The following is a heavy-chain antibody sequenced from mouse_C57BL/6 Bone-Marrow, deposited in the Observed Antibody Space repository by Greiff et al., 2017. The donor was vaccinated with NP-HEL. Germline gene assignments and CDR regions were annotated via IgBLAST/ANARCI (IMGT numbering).Heavy chain of an antibody. J-gene: IGHJ3*01. CDR1: GFSLTSYG. Sequence: VKLVESGPGLVAPSQSLSITCTVSGFSLTSYGVDWVRQPPGKGLEWLGVIWGGGSTNYNLVPTSRRSFSKDNSKSQVFLQMNSLQTDDTAMYYCARRGYGSSWAYWGQGTLVTVSA. CDR2: IWGGGST. CDR3: ARRGYGSSWAY. V-gene: IGHV2-9*01. D-gene: IGHD1-1*01.